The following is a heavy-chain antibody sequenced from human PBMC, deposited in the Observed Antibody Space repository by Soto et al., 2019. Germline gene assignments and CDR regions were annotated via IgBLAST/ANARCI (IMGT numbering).Heavy chain of an antibody. CDR1: GFTFSDYY. CDR2: ISSSGSTI. CDR3: APNPRPRTYYYDSSGREPFDY. V-gene: IGHV3-11*01. Sequence: GGSLRLSCAASGFTFSDYYMSWIRQAPGKGLEWVSYISSSGSTIYYADSVKGRFTISRDNAKNSLYLQMNSLRAEDTAVYYCAPNPRPRTYYYDSSGREPFDYWGQGTLVTVS. D-gene: IGHD3-22*01. J-gene: IGHJ4*02.